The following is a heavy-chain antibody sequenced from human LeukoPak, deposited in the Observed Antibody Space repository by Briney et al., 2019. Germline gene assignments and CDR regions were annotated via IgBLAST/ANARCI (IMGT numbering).Heavy chain of an antibody. J-gene: IGHJ5*02. D-gene: IGHD3-3*01. CDR1: GGTFSSYA. CDR3: ARVRLRNGYNWFDP. CDR2: IIPILGIA. V-gene: IGHV1-69*04. Sequence: SVKVSCKASGGTFSSYAISWVRQAPGQGLEWMGRIIPILGIANYAQKFQGRVTITADKSTSTAYMELRSLTFEDTAVYYCARVRLRNGYNWFDPWGQGTLVTVSS.